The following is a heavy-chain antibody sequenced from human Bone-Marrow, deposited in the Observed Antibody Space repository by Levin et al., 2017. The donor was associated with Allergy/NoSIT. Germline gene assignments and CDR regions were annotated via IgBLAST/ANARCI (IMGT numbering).Heavy chain of an antibody. J-gene: IGHJ1*01. Sequence: GGSLRLSCAASGFTFSNAWMSWVRQAPGKGLEWIGRIKSKTDGGTTDYAAPVKGRFTISRDDSKNTLYLQMNSLKTEDTAVYYCTTGYCSSTSCYRPMRYFQHWGQGTLVTVSS. D-gene: IGHD2-2*01. V-gene: IGHV3-15*01. CDR1: GFTFSNAW. CDR3: TTGYCSSTSCYRPMRYFQH. CDR2: IKSKTDGGTT.